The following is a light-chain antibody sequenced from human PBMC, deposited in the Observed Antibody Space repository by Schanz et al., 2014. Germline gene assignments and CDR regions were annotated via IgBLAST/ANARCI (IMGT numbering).Light chain of an antibody. Sequence: EIVLTQSPGTLSLSPGERATLSCRASQTVMSAYFTWYQQKPGQAPRLLIYDASTRATGIPARFSGSGSGTDFTLTISCLQSEDFATYYCQQYNSLCTFGQGTKLEIK. CDR3: QQYNSLCT. CDR1: QTVMSAY. CDR2: DAS. J-gene: IGKJ2*02. V-gene: IGKV3-15*01.